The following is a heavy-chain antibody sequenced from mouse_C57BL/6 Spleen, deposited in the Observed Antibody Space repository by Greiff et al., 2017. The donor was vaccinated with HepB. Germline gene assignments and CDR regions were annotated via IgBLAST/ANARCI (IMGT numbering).Heavy chain of an antibody. V-gene: IGHV5-16*01. CDR1: GFTFSDYY. CDR2: INYDGSST. Sequence: EVMLVESEGGLVQPGRSMKLSCTASGFTFSDYYMAWVRQVPEKGLEWVANINYDGSSTYYLDSLKSRFIISRDNAKNILYLQMSSLKSEDTATYYCARETDYSNYGYYAMDYWGQGTSVTVSS. D-gene: IGHD2-5*01. J-gene: IGHJ4*01. CDR3: ARETDYSNYGYYAMDY.